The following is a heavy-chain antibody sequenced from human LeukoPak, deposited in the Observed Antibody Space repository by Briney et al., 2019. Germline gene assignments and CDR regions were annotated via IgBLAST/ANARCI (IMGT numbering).Heavy chain of an antibody. J-gene: IGHJ4*02. D-gene: IGHD5-12*01. CDR1: GYTXTGYY. CDR3: ARAYSGYEAFDY. V-gene: IGHV1-2*02. CDR2: INPNSGGT. Sequence: ASVTVSCKASGYTXTGYYMHWVRQAPGQGLEWMGWINPNSGGTKYAQKFQGRVTMTRDTSTVYMELSRLRSDDTAVYYCARAYSGYEAFDYWGQGTLVTVSS.